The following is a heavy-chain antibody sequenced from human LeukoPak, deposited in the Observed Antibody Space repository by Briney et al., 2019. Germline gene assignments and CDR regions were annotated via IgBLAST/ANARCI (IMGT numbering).Heavy chain of an antibody. CDR1: GYTFTGYY. Sequence: ASVKVSCKASGYTFTGYYIHWVRHAPGQGHESMGWITPNSGGTNYDQKLHGTVTMTRDTSISTSYMELSRLRSDDTAVYYCARARRETGSQNWYFDLWGRGTLVTVSS. CDR2: ITPNSGGT. D-gene: IGHD2-15*01. V-gene: IGHV1-2*02. J-gene: IGHJ2*01. CDR3: ARARRETGSQNWYFDL.